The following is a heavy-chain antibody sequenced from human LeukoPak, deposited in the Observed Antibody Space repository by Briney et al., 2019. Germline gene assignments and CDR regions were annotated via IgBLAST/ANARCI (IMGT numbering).Heavy chain of an antibody. CDR1: GFTFSSYA. D-gene: IGHD1-1*01. CDR2: ISGSGGST. V-gene: IGHV3-23*01. J-gene: IGHJ6*02. CDR3: AKSGTLYYYYGMDV. Sequence: PGGSLRLSCAASGFTFSSYAMSWVRQAPGKGLEWVSAISGSGGSTYYADSVKGRLTISRDNSKNTLYLQMNSLRAEDTAVYYCAKSGTLYYYYGMDVWGQGTTVTVSS.